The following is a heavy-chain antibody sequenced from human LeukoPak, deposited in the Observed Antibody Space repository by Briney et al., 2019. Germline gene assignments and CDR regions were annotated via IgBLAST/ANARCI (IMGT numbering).Heavy chain of an antibody. Sequence: PGGSLRLSCAASGFTFSSYAMSWVRQAPGKGLEWVSSISSSSSYIYYADSVKGRFTISRDNAKNSLYLQMNSLRAEDTAVYYCASGSRDGYNDYWGQGTLVTVSS. V-gene: IGHV3-21*01. CDR1: GFTFSSYA. J-gene: IGHJ4*02. D-gene: IGHD5-24*01. CDR2: ISSSSSYI. CDR3: ASGSRDGYNDY.